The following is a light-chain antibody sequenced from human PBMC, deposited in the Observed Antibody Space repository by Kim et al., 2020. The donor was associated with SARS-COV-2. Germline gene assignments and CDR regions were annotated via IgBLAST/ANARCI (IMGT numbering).Light chain of an antibody. CDR2: DVS. CDR3: GSYTTSSTLL. Sequence: QSALTQPASVSGSPGQSITISCTGASSDIGAYNYVSWYQQSPGNSPKLMIYDVSKRPSGVSSRFYGSKSGNTASLTISGLQADDEADYYCGSYTTSSTLLFGGGTKVTVL. V-gene: IGLV2-14*01. J-gene: IGLJ3*02. CDR1: SSDIGAYNY.